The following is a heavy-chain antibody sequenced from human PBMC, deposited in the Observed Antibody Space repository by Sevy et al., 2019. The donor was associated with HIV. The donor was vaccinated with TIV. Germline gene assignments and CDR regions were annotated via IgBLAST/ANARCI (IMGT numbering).Heavy chain of an antibody. J-gene: IGHJ4*02. CDR1: GGSISSYY. CDR2: IYTSGST. CDR3: AREGPYYYDSSGYYGNSGGFDY. V-gene: IGHV4-4*07. Sequence: TLSLTCTVSGGSISSYYWSWIRQPAGKGLEWIGRIYTSGSTNYNPSLKSRVTMSVDTSKNQFSLKLSSVTAADTAVYYCAREGPYYYDSSGYYGNSGGFDYWGQGTLVTVSS. D-gene: IGHD3-22*01.